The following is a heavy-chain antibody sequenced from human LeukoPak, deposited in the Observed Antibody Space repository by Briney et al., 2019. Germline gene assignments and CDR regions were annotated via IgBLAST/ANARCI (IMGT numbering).Heavy chain of an antibody. CDR2: ISYGGSNK. V-gene: IGHV3-30*03. J-gene: IGHJ4*02. CDR3: ARGRAYYYDSSGPFDY. CDR1: GFTLSSYG. Sequence: GRSLRLSCAASGFTLSSYGMYWVRQAPGKGLEWVATISYGGSNKYYADSVKGRFTISRDSSKNTLYLQMNSLRAEDTAVYYCARGRAYYYDSSGPFDYWGQGTLVTVSS. D-gene: IGHD3-22*01.